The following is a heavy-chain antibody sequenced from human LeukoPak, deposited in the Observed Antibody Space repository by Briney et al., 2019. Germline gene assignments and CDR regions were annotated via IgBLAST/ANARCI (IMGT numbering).Heavy chain of an antibody. CDR3: ARGGYYGSGNDFRFDP. V-gene: IGHV4-59*01. CDR2: IHYTGST. D-gene: IGHD3-10*01. Sequence: SETLSLTCTVSGGSISSYYWSWIRQPPGKGLEWIGYIHYTGSTNYNPSLKSRVTISVETSKNQFSLKLKSVTAADTAVYYCARGGYYGSGNDFRFDPWGQGTLVTVSS. CDR1: GGSISSYY. J-gene: IGHJ5*02.